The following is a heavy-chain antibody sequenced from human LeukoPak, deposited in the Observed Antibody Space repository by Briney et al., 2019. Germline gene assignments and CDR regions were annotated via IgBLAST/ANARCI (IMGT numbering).Heavy chain of an antibody. Sequence: SETLSLTCAVYIDSFSNYHWNWIRQTPAKGMEWIGEVNESGGTNISPSLRSRVTISVDTSKNQFSLKLSSVTAADTAVYYCARVSSRRVPPTYSYDRRNYFDYWGQGTLVTVSS. CDR1: IDSFSNYH. CDR3: ARVSSRRVPPTYSYDRRNYFDY. D-gene: IGHD3-22*01. CDR2: VNESGGT. V-gene: IGHV4-34*01. J-gene: IGHJ4*02.